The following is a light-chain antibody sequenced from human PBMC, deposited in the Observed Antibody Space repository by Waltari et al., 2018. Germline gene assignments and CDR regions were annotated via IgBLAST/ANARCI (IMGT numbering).Light chain of an antibody. Sequence: EVLMTQSPPPLSVSPGDRATLSCRASQSIARNLAWYQQKPGQAPRPLIYGASTRAPDVPDRFSGSGSGTEFTLTISSLQSEDFAVYYCQQYNNWRTFGQGTKLEIK. V-gene: IGKV3-15*01. CDR2: GAS. CDR1: QSIARN. CDR3: QQYNNWRT. J-gene: IGKJ2*01.